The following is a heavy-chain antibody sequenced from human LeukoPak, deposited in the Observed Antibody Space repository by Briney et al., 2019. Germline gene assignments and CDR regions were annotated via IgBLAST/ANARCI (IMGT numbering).Heavy chain of an antibody. CDR1: GFTFSSYW. CDR2: INSDESST. D-gene: IGHD2-21*02. V-gene: IGHV3-74*01. CDR3: AKDGGDWEFDY. J-gene: IGHJ4*02. Sequence: GGSLRLSCAASGFTFSSYWMTWVRQAPGKGLEWVSRINSDESSTRYAGSVKGRFTMSRDNAKNTLYLQMNSLRAEDTAVYYCAKDGGDWEFDYWGQGTLVTVSS.